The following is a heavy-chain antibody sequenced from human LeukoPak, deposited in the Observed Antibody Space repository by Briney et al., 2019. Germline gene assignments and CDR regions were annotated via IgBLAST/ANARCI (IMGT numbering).Heavy chain of an antibody. Sequence: GGSLRLSCVVSGFTFNSCWMNWVRQAPGKGLEWVAHINPDGRDTYYVDSVKGRFTISRDNAQNSMYLQMNSLRVEDTAVYYCATWGDTTAEYFQXWXXXTLVTVSS. D-gene: IGHD2-21*02. J-gene: IGHJ1*01. CDR1: GFTFNSCW. V-gene: IGHV3-7*01. CDR2: INPDGRDT. CDR3: ATWGDTTAEYFQX.